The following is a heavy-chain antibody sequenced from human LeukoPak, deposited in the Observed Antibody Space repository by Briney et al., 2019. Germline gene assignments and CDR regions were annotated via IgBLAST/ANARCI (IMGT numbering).Heavy chain of an antibody. V-gene: IGHV5-51*01. D-gene: IGHD5-12*01. J-gene: IGHJ4*02. Sequence: GESLKISCQGSGYSFTNYWIGWVRQMPGKGLEWMGTIFPGDSDTRYSPSFQGQVTISADKSISTAYLQWSSLKASDTAIYYSARRDSGFEFFDYWGQGTLVTVSS. CDR2: IFPGDSDT. CDR3: ARRDSGFEFFDY. CDR1: GYSFTNYW.